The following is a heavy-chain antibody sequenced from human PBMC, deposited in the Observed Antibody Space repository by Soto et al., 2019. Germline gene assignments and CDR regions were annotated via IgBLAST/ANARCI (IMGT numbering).Heavy chain of an antibody. D-gene: IGHD3-9*01. J-gene: IGHJ4*02. Sequence: PGESLKIACKSSGSSFTDYWIGWVRQMPGKGLEWMGIIYPGDSDARYSPSFQGQVTISVDTSINTAFLRWNSLTASDTAMYYCARQADYNILTGYFYYFDYWGQGSLVTVSS. V-gene: IGHV5-51*01. CDR1: GSSFTDYW. CDR2: IYPGDSDA. CDR3: ARQADYNILTGYFYYFDY.